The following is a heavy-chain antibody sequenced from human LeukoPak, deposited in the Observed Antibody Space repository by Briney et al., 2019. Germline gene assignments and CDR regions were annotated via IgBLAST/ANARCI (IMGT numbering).Heavy chain of an antibody. D-gene: IGHD3-22*01. CDR1: GFTFSSYA. V-gene: IGHV3-23*01. J-gene: IGHJ4*02. Sequence: GGSLRLSCAASGFTFSSYAMSWVRQAPGKGLEWVSAISGSGGSTYYADSVKGRFTISRDNFKNTLYLQMNSLRAEDTAVYYCAKDSSGYYWSASDYWGQGTLVTVSS. CDR2: ISGSGGST. CDR3: AKDSSGYYWSASDY.